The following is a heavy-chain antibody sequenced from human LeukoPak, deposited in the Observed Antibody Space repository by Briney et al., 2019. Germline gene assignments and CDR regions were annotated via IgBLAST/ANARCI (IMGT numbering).Heavy chain of an antibody. CDR1: GFTFSIYA. D-gene: IGHD3-22*01. CDR3: ARSYYDSTAYYLAEYFQH. Sequence: TGGSLRLSCAASGFTFSIYAMDWVRQAPGKGLEWVALISYDGNNKYYADSVKGRFSISRDNSKNTLYLQMNSLRPEDTAIYYCARSYYDSTAYYLAEYFQHWGQGTLVTVSS. J-gene: IGHJ1*01. V-gene: IGHV3-30-3*01. CDR2: ISYDGNNK.